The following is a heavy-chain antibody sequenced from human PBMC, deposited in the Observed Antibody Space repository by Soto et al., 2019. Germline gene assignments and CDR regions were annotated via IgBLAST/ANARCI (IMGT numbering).Heavy chain of an antibody. D-gene: IGHD6-19*01. CDR3: AHRAVAGPADPDAFDI. CDR1: GFSLSTSGVG. J-gene: IGHJ3*02. V-gene: IGHV2-5*02. CDR2: IYWDDDK. Sequence: QITLKESGPTLVKPTQTLTLTCTFSGFSLSTSGVGVGWIRQPPGKALEWLALIYWDDDKRYNPSLKSRLTITKDTSKNQVVLTMTNMDPVDTATYYCAHRAVAGPADPDAFDIWGQGTMVTVSS.